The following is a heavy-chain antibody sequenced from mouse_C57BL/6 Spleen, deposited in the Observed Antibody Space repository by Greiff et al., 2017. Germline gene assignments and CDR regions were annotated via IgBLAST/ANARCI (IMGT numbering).Heavy chain of an antibody. CDR1: GYTFTSYG. CDR2: IYPRSGNT. CDR3: ARGGYDGYPYFDY. J-gene: IGHJ2*01. D-gene: IGHD2-3*01. V-gene: IGHV1-81*01. Sequence: QVQLKQSGAELARPGASVKLSCTASGYTFTSYGISWVKQRTGQGLEWIGEIYPRSGNTYYNEKFKGKATLTADKSSSTAYMELRSLTSEDSAVYFCARGGYDGYPYFDYWGQGTTLTVSS.